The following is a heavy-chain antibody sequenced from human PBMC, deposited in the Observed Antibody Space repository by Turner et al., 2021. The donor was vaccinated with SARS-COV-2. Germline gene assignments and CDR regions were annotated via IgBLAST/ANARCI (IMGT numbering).Heavy chain of an antibody. J-gene: IGHJ5*02. Sequence: QLQLQESGPGLVKPSETLSLSCTVSGDSISSDNYYWGWIRQPPGKGLEWIGSIDYRGSTNYNPSLKSRVTISVDTSKNQFSLRLSSLTAADTAVYYCASQYYYDSSGPSNWFDPWGQGTLVTVSS. CDR2: IDYRGST. CDR3: ASQYYYDSSGPSNWFDP. V-gene: IGHV4-39*01. D-gene: IGHD3-22*01. CDR1: GDSISSDNYY.